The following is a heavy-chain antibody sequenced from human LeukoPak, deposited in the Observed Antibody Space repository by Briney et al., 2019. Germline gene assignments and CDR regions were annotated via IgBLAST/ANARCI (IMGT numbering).Heavy chain of an antibody. V-gene: IGHV1-46*01. CDR1: GYTLTELS. CDR3: ARVDYSNYLDY. Sequence: ASVKVSCKVSGYTLTELSMHWVRQAPGQGLEWMGIINPSGGSTSYAQKFQGRVTMTRDTSTSTVYMELSSLRSEDTAVYYCARVDYSNYLDYWGQGTLVTVSS. J-gene: IGHJ4*02. D-gene: IGHD4-11*01. CDR2: INPSGGST.